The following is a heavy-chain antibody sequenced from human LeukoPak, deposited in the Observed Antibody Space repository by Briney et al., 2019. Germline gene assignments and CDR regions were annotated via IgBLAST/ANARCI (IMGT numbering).Heavy chain of an antibody. D-gene: IGHD3/OR15-3a*01. CDR1: GFTFSSYA. CDR3: ARLDHSLDWNYGMDV. V-gene: IGHV3-23*01. J-gene: IGHJ6*02. Sequence: TGGSLRLSCAASGFTFSSYAMSWVRQAPGKGLEWVSAISGSGGSTYYADSVKGRFTISRDNSKNTLYLQMNSLRAEDTAVYYCARLDHSLDWNYGMDVWGQGTTVTVSS. CDR2: ISGSGGST.